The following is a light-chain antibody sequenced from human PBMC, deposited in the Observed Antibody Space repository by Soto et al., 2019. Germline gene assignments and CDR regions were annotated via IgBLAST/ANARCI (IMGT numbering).Light chain of an antibody. CDR3: QQYGGSGT. CDR1: QSVSNSY. J-gene: IGKJ1*01. Sequence: ENVLSMSPGTLSLSPEERATLYCKASQSVSNSYLAWYQQKPGQAPRLLIYGAFSRATDAPDRFSGSESGTDFTLAISRLEPEDFAVYYCQQYGGSGTFGQGTKVDIK. V-gene: IGKV3-20*01. CDR2: GAF.